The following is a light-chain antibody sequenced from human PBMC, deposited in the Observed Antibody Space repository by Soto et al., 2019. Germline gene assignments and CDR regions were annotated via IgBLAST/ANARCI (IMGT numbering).Light chain of an antibody. CDR1: SNDVGAYKY. CDR2: EVF. CDR3: CSYTTSRTLV. Sequence: QSALTQSASVSGSPGQSITISCTGTSNDVGAYKYVSWYQQYPGKVPKLMIYEVFNRPSGVSHRFSGSKSGNTASLTISGLQAEDEADYYCCSYTTSRTLVFGGGTKLTVL. J-gene: IGLJ2*01. V-gene: IGLV2-14*03.